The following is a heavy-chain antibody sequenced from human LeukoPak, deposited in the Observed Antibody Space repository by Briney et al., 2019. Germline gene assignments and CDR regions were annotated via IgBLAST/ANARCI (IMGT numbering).Heavy chain of an antibody. D-gene: IGHD3-16*02. Sequence: SETLSLTCTVSGGSLSSYYWSWIRQPPGKGLEWIGYIYYSGSTNYNPSLKSRVTISVDTSKNQFSLKLSSVTAADTAVYYCAGVRLYTLDYWGQGTLVTVSS. CDR2: IYYSGST. CDR3: AGVRLYTLDY. J-gene: IGHJ4*02. CDR1: GGSLSSYY. V-gene: IGHV4-59*01.